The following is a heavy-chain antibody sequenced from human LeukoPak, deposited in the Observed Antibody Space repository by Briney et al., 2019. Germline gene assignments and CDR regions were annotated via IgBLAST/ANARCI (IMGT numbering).Heavy chain of an antibody. V-gene: IGHV1-2*02. J-gene: IGHJ4*02. CDR3: ARESLDWGNHFDY. CDR1: GYTFTGYY. D-gene: IGHD3/OR15-3a*01. Sequence: ASVKVSCKASGYTFTGYYMHWVRQAPGQGLEWMGWINPNSGGTNYAQKFQGRVTITRDTSASTAYMELSSLRSEDTAVYYCARESLDWGNHFDYWGQGTLVTVSS. CDR2: INPNSGGT.